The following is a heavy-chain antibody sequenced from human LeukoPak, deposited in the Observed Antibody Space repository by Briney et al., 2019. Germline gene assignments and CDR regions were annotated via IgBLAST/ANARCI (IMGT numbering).Heavy chain of an antibody. CDR1: GFSFSTSW. CDR3: ARDFGWLQFDY. Sequence: PGGSLRLSCAASGFSFSTSWMSWVRQAPGKGLEWVADIKGDGSEKYYVDSVKGRFTISRDNTKNSLYLQMNSLRAEDTAVYYCARDFGWLQFDYWGQGTLVTVSS. D-gene: IGHD5-24*01. CDR2: IKGDGSEK. V-gene: IGHV3-7*04. J-gene: IGHJ4*02.